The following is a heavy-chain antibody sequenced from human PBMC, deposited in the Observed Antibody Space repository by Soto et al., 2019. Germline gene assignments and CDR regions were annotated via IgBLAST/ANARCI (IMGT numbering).Heavy chain of an antibody. J-gene: IGHJ3*02. CDR2: IIPMLDIT. CDR3: TLGSWSAETFDI. Sequence: QVQLVQSGAEVKKPGSSVKVSCKASGGTFSTYTVIWVRQAPGLGLEWMGRIIPMLDITNTAQSFQGRVTITADKSTSTAFLELSTLRSDDTAIYFCTLGSWSAETFDIWGRGTMVTVSS. V-gene: IGHV1-69*02. D-gene: IGHD6-13*01. CDR1: GGTFSTYT.